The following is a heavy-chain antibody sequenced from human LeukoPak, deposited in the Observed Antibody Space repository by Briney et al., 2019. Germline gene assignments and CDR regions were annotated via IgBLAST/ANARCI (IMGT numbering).Heavy chain of an antibody. CDR1: GFTFSSYG. Sequence: GGSLRLSCAASGFTFSSYGMHWVRQAPGKGLEWVAFIRYDGSNKYYADSVKGRFTISRDNSKNTLYLQMNSLRAEDTAVYYCAKISTVVTPPSNYFDYWGQGTLVTVSS. CDR2: IRYDGSNK. J-gene: IGHJ4*02. V-gene: IGHV3-30*02. CDR3: AKISTVVTPPSNYFDY. D-gene: IGHD4-23*01.